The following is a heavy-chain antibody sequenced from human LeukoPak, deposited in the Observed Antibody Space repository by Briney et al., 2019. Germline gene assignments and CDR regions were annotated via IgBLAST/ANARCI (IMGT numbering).Heavy chain of an antibody. CDR1: GCTFTSYA. CDR2: INAGNGNT. Sequence: ASVKVSCKAPGCTFTSYAMHWVRQAPGQRLEWMGWINAGNGNTKYSQEFQGRVTITRDTSASTAYMELSSLRSEDMAVYYCARARIVEKTMVRGAFDYWGQGTLVTVSS. V-gene: IGHV1-3*03. J-gene: IGHJ4*02. D-gene: IGHD3-10*01. CDR3: ARARIVEKTMVRGAFDY.